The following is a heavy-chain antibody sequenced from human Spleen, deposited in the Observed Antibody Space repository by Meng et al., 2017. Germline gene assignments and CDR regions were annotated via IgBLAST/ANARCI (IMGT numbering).Heavy chain of an antibody. CDR3: ATRGNPYLNC. CDR2: INRYSGNT. CDR1: RYTLTSDG. J-gene: IGHJ4*02. Sequence: LVQFGCEVKKPSTTGKVSCNASRYTLTSDGFSWVRQAPGQGLEWMGWINRYSGNTDYAQKFQGRVTMTTDTSTSTAYMELTSLRSDDTAVYYCATRGNPYLNCWGQGTLVTVFS. V-gene: IGHV1-18*01.